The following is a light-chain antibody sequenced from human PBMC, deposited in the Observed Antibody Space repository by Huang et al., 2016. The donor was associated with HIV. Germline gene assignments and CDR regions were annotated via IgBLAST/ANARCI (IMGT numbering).Light chain of an antibody. J-gene: IGKJ2*01. Sequence: VFWMTQSPSLVSASTGDRVTITCRMSQGIGNYLAWYQQKPGKAPELLIYGSSTLQSGVLSRFNGSVSGTDFTRTISCLQSEDFATYYCQQDYGVPYTFGQGTKLEIK. CDR1: QGIGNY. V-gene: IGKV1D-8*01. CDR3: QQDYGVPYT. CDR2: GSS.